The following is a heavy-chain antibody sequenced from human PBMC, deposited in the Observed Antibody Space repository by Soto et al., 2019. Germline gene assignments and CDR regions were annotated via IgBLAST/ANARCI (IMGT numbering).Heavy chain of an antibody. CDR1: GYTFTSYG. CDR3: ARALPTMDV. J-gene: IGHJ6*04. CDR2: IRAYNGNT. V-gene: IGHV1-18*01. Sequence: QVQLVQSGAEVKKPGASVKVSCKASGYTFTSYGISWVRQAPGQGLEWMGWIRAYNGNTSYAQKLQGRVTMTTDTSTSTADMDLRRLRSADTAVYYCARALPTMDVWGYGTTVTVSS.